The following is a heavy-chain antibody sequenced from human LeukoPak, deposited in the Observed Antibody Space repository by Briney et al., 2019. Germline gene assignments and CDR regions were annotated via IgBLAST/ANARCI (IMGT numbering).Heavy chain of an antibody. CDR1: GGSMSYNH. CDR3: ARDDSRGSVVYFDF. CDR2: IFLSGAT. D-gene: IGHD4-23*01. V-gene: IGHV4-4*07. J-gene: IGHJ4*02. Sequence: SETLSLTCSVSGGSMSYNHWSWIRQTAGKQLEWIGRIFLSGATTYNPSLKSRVTMSIDTSKNQFSRQLTSVTAADTAVYYCARDDSRGSVVYFDFWGQGTLATVSS.